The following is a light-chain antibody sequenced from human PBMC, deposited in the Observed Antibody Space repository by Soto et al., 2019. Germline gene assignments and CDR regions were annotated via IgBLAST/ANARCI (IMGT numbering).Light chain of an antibody. V-gene: IGKV3-20*01. CDR2: GAS. J-gene: IGKJ2*01. CDR1: QSVSSSY. Sequence: EIVLTQSPGTLSLSPGERATLSCRASQSVSSSYLAWYQQKPGQAPRLLIYGASSRATGIPDRFSGSGSGTDLTLAISRLEPEDVAVYYCQQYGSTFSYTFGQGTKLEIK. CDR3: QQYGSTFSYT.